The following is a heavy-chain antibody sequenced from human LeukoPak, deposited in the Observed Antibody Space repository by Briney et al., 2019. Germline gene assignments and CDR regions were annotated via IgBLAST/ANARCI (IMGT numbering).Heavy chain of an antibody. V-gene: IGHV4-39*07. J-gene: IGHJ5*02. D-gene: IGHD5-24*01. Sequence: SSETLSLTCTVSGGSISGSTDYWGWFRQPPGKGLEYIGSIYYSGSTNYNPSLKSRVTISVDTSKNQFSLKLSSVTAADTAVYYCARDRGDGYPRGWFDPWGQGTLVTVSS. CDR3: ARDRGDGYPRGWFDP. CDR1: GGSISGSTDY. CDR2: IYYSGST.